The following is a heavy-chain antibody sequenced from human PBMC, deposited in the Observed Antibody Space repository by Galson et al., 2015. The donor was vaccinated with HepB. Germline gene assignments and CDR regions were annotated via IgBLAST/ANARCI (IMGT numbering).Heavy chain of an antibody. D-gene: IGHD6-19*01. CDR2: ISSSSSHI. J-gene: IGHJ4*02. CDR1: GFTFSNYS. Sequence: SLRLSCAASGFTFSNYSMNWVRQAPGKGLEWVSSISSSSSHIYYEESVKGRFTISRDNAKNSLYLQMNSLRAEDTAVYYCARDGAQWLAQYYFDYWGQGALVTVS. V-gene: IGHV3-21*01. CDR3: ARDGAQWLAQYYFDY.